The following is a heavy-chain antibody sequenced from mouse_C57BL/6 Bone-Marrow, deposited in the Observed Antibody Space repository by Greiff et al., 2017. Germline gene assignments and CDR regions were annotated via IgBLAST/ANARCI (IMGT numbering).Heavy chain of an antibody. CDR2: ISDGGSYT. CDR1: GFTFSSYA. J-gene: IGHJ4*01. D-gene: IGHD2-5*01. CDR3: GRASIVTTAHCYAMDY. Sequence: DVKLVESGGGLVKPGGSLKLSCAASGFTFSSYAMSWVRQTPEKRLEWVATISDGGSYTYYPDNVKGRFTISRDNAKNNLYLQLCHLKSEDTAMYYWGRASIVTTAHCYAMDYWGQGTSVTVSA. V-gene: IGHV5-4*03.